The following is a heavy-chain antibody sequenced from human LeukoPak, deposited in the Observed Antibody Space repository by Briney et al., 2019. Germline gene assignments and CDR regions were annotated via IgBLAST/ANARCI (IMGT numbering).Heavy chain of an antibody. J-gene: IGHJ5*02. CDR2: ISGSGGST. CDR3: ARGPYAGYERGWFDP. CDR1: GFTFSNYG. V-gene: IGHV3-23*01. D-gene: IGHD5-12*01. Sequence: GGSLRLSCAASGFTFSNYGMNWVRQAPGKGLEWVSGISGSGGSTYSADSVKGRFIISRDNSKNMLYLQMNSLRVEDTALYYCARGPYAGYERGWFDPWGQGTLVTVSS.